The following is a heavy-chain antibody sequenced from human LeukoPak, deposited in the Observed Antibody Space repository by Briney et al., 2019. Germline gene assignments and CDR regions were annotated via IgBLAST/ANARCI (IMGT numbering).Heavy chain of an antibody. Sequence: GGSLRLSCAASGFTFTSYSMNWVRQAPGKGLEWVSTISGGGGSTYYADSVKGRFTISRDNSKNTLYLQVNSLRAEDTAVYYCAKDLWKADYWGQGTLVTVSS. V-gene: IGHV3-23*01. D-gene: IGHD3-3*01. CDR2: ISGGGGST. CDR1: GFTFTSYS. J-gene: IGHJ4*02. CDR3: AKDLWKADY.